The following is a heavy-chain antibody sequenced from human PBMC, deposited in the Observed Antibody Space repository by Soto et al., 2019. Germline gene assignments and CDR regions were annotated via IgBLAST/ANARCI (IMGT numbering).Heavy chain of an antibody. CDR3: VRQVGDYYFDQ. J-gene: IGHJ4*02. CDR2: VFFNGIT. Sequence: QMHLQESVPGLVKASETLSLTCTVSGGSMRSTNYYWGWIRQPPGKGLEWIGNVFFNGITFYKPSLESRVSISVDTSKSQFSLRLNSVTAADTAVYYCVRQVGDYYFDQWGQGTLGTVSS. D-gene: IGHD4-17*01. CDR1: GGSMRSTNYY. V-gene: IGHV4-39*01.